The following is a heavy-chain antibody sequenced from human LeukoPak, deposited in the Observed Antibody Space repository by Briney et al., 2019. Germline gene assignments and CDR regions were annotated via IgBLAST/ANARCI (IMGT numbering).Heavy chain of an antibody. CDR3: ARDQIGYCSSTSCYS. CDR2: IYYTGNT. CDR1: GGSIGGYY. D-gene: IGHD2-2*02. J-gene: IGHJ4*02. V-gene: IGHV4-59*12. Sequence: SETLSLTCTVSGGSIGGYYWNWIRQSPEKGLECIGYIYYTGNTDYNPSLKSRVTISVDKSKNQFSLKLSSVTAADTAVYYCARDQIGYCSSTSCYSWGQGTLVTVSS.